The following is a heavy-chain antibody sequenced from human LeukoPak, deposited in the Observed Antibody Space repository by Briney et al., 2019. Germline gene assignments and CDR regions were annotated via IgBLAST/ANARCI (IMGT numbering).Heavy chain of an antibody. D-gene: IGHD4/OR15-4a*01. Sequence: GGSLRLSCAASGFNFDNYRMSWVRQAPGKGLEWVSTVNADGGNTYYADSVKGRFTISRDNSKSTLILQMNSLRVEDTALYYCTKRVKYGGTWDHFADWGQGTLVTVSS. J-gene: IGHJ4*02. CDR2: VNADGGNT. CDR3: TKRVKYGGTWDHFAD. V-gene: IGHV3-23*01. CDR1: GFNFDNYR.